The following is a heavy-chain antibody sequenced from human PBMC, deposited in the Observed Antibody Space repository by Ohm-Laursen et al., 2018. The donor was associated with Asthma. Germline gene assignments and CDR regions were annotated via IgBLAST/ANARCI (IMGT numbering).Heavy chain of an antibody. CDR3: ARIGPEWELPGREYSLHH. CDR1: GYTFSRYS. Sequence: SLRLSCSASGYTFSRYSIHWVRQAPGKGLEWVASISTASTFIYYADSVRGRLTTSRDNANDLVYLQMNDLRAEDTALYYCARIGPEWELPGREYSLHHWGEGTLVTVSS. V-gene: IGHV3-21*01. J-gene: IGHJ1*01. CDR2: ISTASTFI. D-gene: IGHD1-26*01.